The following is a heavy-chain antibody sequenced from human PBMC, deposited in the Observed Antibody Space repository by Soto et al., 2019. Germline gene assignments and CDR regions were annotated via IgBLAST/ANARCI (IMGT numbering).Heavy chain of an antibody. V-gene: IGHV5-10-1*01. Sequence: GESLKISCKGSGYSFTSYWISWVRQMPGKGLEWMGRIDPSDSSTDYSPSLQGHVTISADKSISTAYLQWSSLKASDTAMYYCAREGNRSYYDSSGIPGDAFDIWGQGTMVTVS. D-gene: IGHD3-22*01. CDR1: GYSFTSYW. CDR2: IDPSDSST. J-gene: IGHJ3*02. CDR3: AREGNRSYYDSSGIPGDAFDI.